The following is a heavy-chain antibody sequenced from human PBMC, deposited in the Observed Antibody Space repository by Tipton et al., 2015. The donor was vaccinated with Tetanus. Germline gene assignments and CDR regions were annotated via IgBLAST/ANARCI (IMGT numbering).Heavy chain of an antibody. V-gene: IGHV4-4*07. CDR2: IYTSGST. Sequence: TLSLTCTVSGGSISSYYWSWIRQPAGKGLEWIGRIYTSGSTNYNPSLKSRVTISVDTSKNQFSLKLSSVTAADTAVYYCARGSSGPDAPFFDIWGQGTMVTVSS. CDR1: GGSISSYY. CDR3: ARGSSGPDAPFFDI. D-gene: IGHD6-19*01. J-gene: IGHJ3*02.